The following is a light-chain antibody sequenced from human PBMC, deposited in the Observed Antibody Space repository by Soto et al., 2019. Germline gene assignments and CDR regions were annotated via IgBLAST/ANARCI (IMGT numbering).Light chain of an antibody. CDR2: TAS. CDR1: QSIGSN. V-gene: IGKV1-39*01. Sequence: DIQITQSPSSLSASVGDTVSITCRASQSIGSNLCWYQQKPGKAPGLLIYTASKLQIGVPSRFSGSGYATDFTLTISNLQPEDVATYFCQQTYVIPQTFGQGTKVDIK. CDR3: QQTYVIPQT. J-gene: IGKJ1*01.